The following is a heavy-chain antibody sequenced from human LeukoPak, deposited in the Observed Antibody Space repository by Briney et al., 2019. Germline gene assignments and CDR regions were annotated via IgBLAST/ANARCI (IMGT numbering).Heavy chain of an antibody. D-gene: IGHD2-15*01. Sequence: GGSLRLSCAASGFTFRNYAVSWVRQAPGKGLEWVAVISYDGSNKYYADSVKGRFTISRDNSKNTLYLQMNSLRAEDTAVYYCARVRGGYCSGDSCYSWGYYYYMDVWGKGTTVTVSS. CDR3: ARVRGGYCSGDSCYSWGYYYYMDV. V-gene: IGHV3-30*03. CDR1: GFTFRNYA. CDR2: ISYDGSNK. J-gene: IGHJ6*03.